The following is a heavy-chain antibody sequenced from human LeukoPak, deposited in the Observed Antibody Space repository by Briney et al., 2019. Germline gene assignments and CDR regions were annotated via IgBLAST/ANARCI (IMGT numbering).Heavy chain of an antibody. CDR1: GFTFTSYW. D-gene: IGHD5-12*01. Sequence: PGGSLRLSCAASGFTFTSYWMHWVRQAPGRGLVWVSRISNDGSATSYADSVKGRFTISRDNAKNTLYLQMNSLRAEDTALYYCARDLYSVDYWGQGTLVTVSS. CDR2: ISNDGSAT. V-gene: IGHV3-74*01. CDR3: ARDLYSVDY. J-gene: IGHJ4*02.